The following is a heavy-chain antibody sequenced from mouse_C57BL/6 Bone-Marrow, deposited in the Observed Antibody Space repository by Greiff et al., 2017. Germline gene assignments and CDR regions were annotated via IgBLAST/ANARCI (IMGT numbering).Heavy chain of an antibody. J-gene: IGHJ4*01. CDR3: ARQRGYPYAMDY. CDR2: ISNLAYSI. Sequence: EVHLVEPGGGLVQPGGSLKLSCAASGFTFSDYGMAWVRQAPRQGPEWVAFISNLAYSIYYADTVTGRFTISRENATNTLYLEMSRLMSEYTAMYYCARQRGYPYAMDYWGQGTSVTVSS. CDR1: GFTFSDYG. D-gene: IGHD2-2*01. V-gene: IGHV5-15*01.